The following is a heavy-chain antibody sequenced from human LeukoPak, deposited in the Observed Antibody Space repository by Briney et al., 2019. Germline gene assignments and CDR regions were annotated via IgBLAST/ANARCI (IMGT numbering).Heavy chain of an antibody. Sequence: SETLSLTCTVSGGSISSSYWSWIRQPARKGLEWIGRIYISGTTNYNPSLKSRVTISVDTSKNQFSLKLSSVTAADTAVHYCARGPRSVKITLVVKNWFDPWGQGTLVTVSS. CDR1: GGSISSSY. CDR3: ARGPRSVKITLVVKNWFDP. D-gene: IGHD1-20*01. CDR2: IYISGTT. V-gene: IGHV4-4*07. J-gene: IGHJ5*02.